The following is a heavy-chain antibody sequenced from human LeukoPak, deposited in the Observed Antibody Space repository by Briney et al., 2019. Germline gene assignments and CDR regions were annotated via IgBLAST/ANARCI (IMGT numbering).Heavy chain of an antibody. V-gene: IGHV4-4*07. Sequence: SETLSLTCTVSGGSIIGYYWSWMRQPAGKGLEWIGRIHTSGSTNYNASLKSRVTMSVDTSKNQFSLKLTSVTAADTAVYYCARDGGYTSHDYWGQGTLVTVSS. CDR1: GGSIIGYY. J-gene: IGHJ4*02. CDR2: IHTSGST. CDR3: ARDGGYTSHDY. D-gene: IGHD6-19*01.